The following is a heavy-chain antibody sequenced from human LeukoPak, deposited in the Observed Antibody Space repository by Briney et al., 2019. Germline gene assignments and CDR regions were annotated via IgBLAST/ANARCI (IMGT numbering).Heavy chain of an antibody. CDR3: ARERGPYYYYYGMDV. J-gene: IGHJ6*02. Sequence: GGSLRLSCAASGFTFSSYSMNWVRQAPGKGLEWVAVISYDGSNKYYADSVKGRFTISRDNSKNTLYLQMNSLRAEDTAVYYCARERGPYYYYYGMDVWGQGTTVTVSS. CDR1: GFTFSSYS. V-gene: IGHV3-30*03. CDR2: ISYDGSNK.